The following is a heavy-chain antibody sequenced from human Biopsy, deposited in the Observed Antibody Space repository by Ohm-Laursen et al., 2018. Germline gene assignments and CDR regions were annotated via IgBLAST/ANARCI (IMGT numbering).Heavy chain of an antibody. Sequence: GTLSLTCPVSGGSISSSTTYYWAWLRQPPGKGLEWIESIYNTETTFYNPSLKSRVTISVDTSTNKFSLKVSSVTAADTALYFCARHPTGFWFDPWGHGTLVTVSS. CDR3: ARHPTGFWFDP. CDR1: GGSISSSTTYY. CDR2: IYNTETT. J-gene: IGHJ5*02. V-gene: IGHV4-39*01.